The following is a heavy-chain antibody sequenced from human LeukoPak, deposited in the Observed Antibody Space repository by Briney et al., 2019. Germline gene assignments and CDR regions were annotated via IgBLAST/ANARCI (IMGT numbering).Heavy chain of an antibody. CDR3: ARGSSGYYFDY. CDR1: GYSISSGYY. D-gene: IGHD3-22*01. J-gene: IGHJ4*02. V-gene: IGHV4-38-2*02. CDR2: IYHSGST. Sequence: SETLSLTCTVSGYSISSGYYWGWIRPPPGKGLEWIGGIYHSGSTYYNPSLKSRVTISVDTSKNQFSLKLSSVTAADTAVYYCARGSSGYYFDYWGQGTLVTVSS.